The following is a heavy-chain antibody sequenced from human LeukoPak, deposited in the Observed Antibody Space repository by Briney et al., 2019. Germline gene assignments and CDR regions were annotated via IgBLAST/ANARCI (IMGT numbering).Heavy chain of an antibody. Sequence: GGSLRLSCAASGFTFSSYSMNWVRQAPGKGLEWVSSISSSSSYIYYADSVKGRFTISRDNAKNSLYLQMNSLRAEDTAVYYCARESHSGYGDWFDPWGQGTLVTVSS. J-gene: IGHJ5*02. D-gene: IGHD5-12*01. V-gene: IGHV3-21*01. CDR3: ARESHSGYGDWFDP. CDR1: GFTFSSYS. CDR2: ISSSSSYI.